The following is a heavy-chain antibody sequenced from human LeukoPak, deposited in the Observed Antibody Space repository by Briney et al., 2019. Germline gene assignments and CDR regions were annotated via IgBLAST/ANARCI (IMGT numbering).Heavy chain of an antibody. CDR3: ASGSDSSGYYPVSFDY. D-gene: IGHD3-22*01. J-gene: IGHJ4*02. CDR2: ISSSSSYI. CDR1: GFTFSTYT. Sequence: GGSLRLSCAASGFTFSTYTMNWVRQAPGKGLEGVSSISSSSSYIYYADSVKGRFTISSDNAKNSLYLQMNSLRAEDTAVYYCASGSDSSGYYPVSFDYWGQGTLVTVSS. V-gene: IGHV3-21*01.